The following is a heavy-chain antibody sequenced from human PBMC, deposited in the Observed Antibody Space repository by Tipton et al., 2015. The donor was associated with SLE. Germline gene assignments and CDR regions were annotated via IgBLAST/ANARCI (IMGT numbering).Heavy chain of an antibody. CDR3: ARTNLQESLVDWFFDL. Sequence: LRLSCTVSGASISSHYWSWIRQPPGKGLEWIGYMSYSGSAHYNPSLRSRVTLSLDTSKNQVSLKLTSVTAADTAVYYCARTNLQESLVDWFFDLWGRGTLVTVSS. V-gene: IGHV4-59*11. CDR2: MSYSGSA. D-gene: IGHD5-24*01. J-gene: IGHJ2*01. CDR1: GASISSHY.